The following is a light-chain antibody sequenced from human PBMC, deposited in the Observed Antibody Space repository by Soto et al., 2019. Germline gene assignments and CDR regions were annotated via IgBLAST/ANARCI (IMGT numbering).Light chain of an antibody. CDR1: SGHSSYA. Sequence: QAVVTQSPSASASLGASVKLTCTLSSGHSSYAIARHQQHPEKGPRYLMKLNSDGSHSKGDGIHDRFSGYSSGAERYLTISSLQSEDEAEYYCQTWGTGIHVIFGGGTKLTVL. J-gene: IGLJ2*01. CDR3: QTWGTGIHVI. CDR2: LNSDGSH. V-gene: IGLV4-69*01.